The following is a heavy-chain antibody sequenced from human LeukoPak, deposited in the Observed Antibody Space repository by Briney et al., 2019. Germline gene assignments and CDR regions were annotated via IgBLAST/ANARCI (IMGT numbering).Heavy chain of an antibody. Sequence: SETLSLTCAVYGGSFSGYYWSWIRQPPGKGLEWTGEINHSGSTNYNPSLKSRVTISVDTSKNQFSLKLSSVTAADTAVYYCARGSRITIFGVVINNWFDPWGQGTLVTVSS. CDR2: INHSGST. J-gene: IGHJ5*02. D-gene: IGHD3-3*01. CDR3: ARGSRITIFGVVINNWFDP. CDR1: GGSFSGYY. V-gene: IGHV4-34*01.